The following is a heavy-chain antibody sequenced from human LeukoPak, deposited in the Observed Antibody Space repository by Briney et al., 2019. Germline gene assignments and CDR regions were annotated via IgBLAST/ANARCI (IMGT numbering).Heavy chain of an antibody. CDR2: ISYDGSNK. J-gene: IGHJ3*02. Sequence: PGGSLRLSCAASGFTFSSYAMHWVRQAPGKGLEWVAVISYDGSNKYYADSVKGRFTISRDNAKNSLYLQMNSLRAEDTAVYYCARGSSGWFDAFDIWGQGTMVTASS. D-gene: IGHD6-19*01. CDR1: GFTFSSYA. V-gene: IGHV3-30-3*01. CDR3: ARGSSGWFDAFDI.